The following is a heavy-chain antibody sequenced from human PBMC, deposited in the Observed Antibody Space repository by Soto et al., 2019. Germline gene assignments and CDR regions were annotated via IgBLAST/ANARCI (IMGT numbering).Heavy chain of an antibody. V-gene: IGHV3-9*01. CDR3: AKSSPRIAVAGTSDYYYYMDV. J-gene: IGHJ6*03. Sequence: PGGSLRLSCAASGFTFDDYAMHWVRQAPGKGLEWVSGISWNSGSIGYADSVKGRFTISRDNAKNSLYLQMNSLRAEDTALYYCAKSSPRIAVAGTSDYYYYMDVWGKGTTVTVSS. CDR1: GFTFDDYA. CDR2: ISWNSGSI. D-gene: IGHD6-19*01.